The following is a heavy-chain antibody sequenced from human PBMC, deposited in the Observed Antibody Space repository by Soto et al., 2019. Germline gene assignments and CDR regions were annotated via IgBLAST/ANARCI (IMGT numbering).Heavy chain of an antibody. D-gene: IGHD3-9*01. CDR3: ARGLYDILTGLLYYYYGMDV. J-gene: IGHJ6*02. Sequence: SVKVSCKASGGTFSSYAISWVRQAPGQGLEWMGGIIPIFGTANYAQKFQGRVTITADESTSTAYMELSSLRSEDTAVYYCARGLYDILTGLLYYYYGMDVWGQGTTVTVSS. CDR2: IIPIFGTA. CDR1: GGTFSSYA. V-gene: IGHV1-69*13.